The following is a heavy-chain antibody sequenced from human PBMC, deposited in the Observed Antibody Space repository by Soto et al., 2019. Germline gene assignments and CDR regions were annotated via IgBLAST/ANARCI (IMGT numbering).Heavy chain of an antibody. CDR3: AKDFQQLSFYGMDV. CDR1: GFTFSSYA. J-gene: IGHJ6*02. Sequence: EVQLLESGGGLVQPGGSLRLSCAASGFTFSSYAMSWVRQAPGKGLEWVSAISGSGGSTYYADSVKGRFTISRDNSKNALYLQMNSLRAEDTAVYYCAKDFQQLSFYGMDVWGQGTTVTVSS. D-gene: IGHD6-13*01. CDR2: ISGSGGST. V-gene: IGHV3-23*01.